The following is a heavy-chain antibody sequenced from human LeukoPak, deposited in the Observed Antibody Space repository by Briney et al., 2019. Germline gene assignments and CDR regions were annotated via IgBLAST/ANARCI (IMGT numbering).Heavy chain of an antibody. CDR1: GFTFSSYN. J-gene: IGHJ4*02. CDR2: ITSSRSII. CDR3: VRGLAY. V-gene: IGHV3-48*02. Sequence: GGSLRLSCGASGFTFSSYNMSWVRQAPGNGLEWVSYITSSRSIIYYADSVKGRFTISRDNAKSSLYLQMNSLRDEDTAVYYCVRGLAYWGQGTLVAVSS.